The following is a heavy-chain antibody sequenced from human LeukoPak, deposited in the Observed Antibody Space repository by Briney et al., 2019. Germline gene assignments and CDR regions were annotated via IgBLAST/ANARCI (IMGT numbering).Heavy chain of an antibody. CDR1: GHNFRSYW. CDR2: INSDDTDT. V-gene: IGHV3-74*01. J-gene: IGHJ4*02. CDR3: TRDAGHCHSSGCWKPSDY. D-gene: IGHD3-22*01. Sequence: PGGSLRLSCAPSGHNFRSYWMQWVRHVPGKGPVWVARINSDDTDTYADYVKCRFTISRDNADNMLYLQMNSLKADDTAVYYCTRDAGHCHSSGCWKPSDYWGQGALVTVSS.